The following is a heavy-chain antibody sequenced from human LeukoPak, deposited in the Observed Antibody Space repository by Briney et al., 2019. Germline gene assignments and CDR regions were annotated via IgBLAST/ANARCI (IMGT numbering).Heavy chain of an antibody. CDR2: ISSSGSTI. J-gene: IGHJ4*02. CDR3: ARDEVAGTLDY. D-gene: IGHD6-19*01. Sequence: PGGSLRLSCAASGFTFSSYEMNWVRQAPGKGPEWVSYISSSGSTIYYADSVKGRFTISRDNAKNSLYLPMNSLRAEDTAVYYCARDEVAGTLDYWGQGTLVTVSS. V-gene: IGHV3-48*03. CDR1: GFTFSSYE.